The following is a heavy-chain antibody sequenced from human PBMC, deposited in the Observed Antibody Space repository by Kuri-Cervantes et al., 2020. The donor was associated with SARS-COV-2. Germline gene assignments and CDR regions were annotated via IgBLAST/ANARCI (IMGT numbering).Heavy chain of an antibody. D-gene: IGHD2-2*01. Sequence: GGSLRLSCTVSGGSISSGDYYWSWIRQAPGKGLEWVSRISRNSNYIDYADSVKGRFIISRDNAKNSLDLQMNSLGPEDTAVYYCARDLKGDIVVVPAARSVVGAFDIWGQGTMVTVSS. V-gene: IGHV3-11*06. J-gene: IGHJ3*02. CDR2: ISRNSNYI. CDR1: GGSISSGDYY. CDR3: ARDLKGDIVVVPAARSVVGAFDI.